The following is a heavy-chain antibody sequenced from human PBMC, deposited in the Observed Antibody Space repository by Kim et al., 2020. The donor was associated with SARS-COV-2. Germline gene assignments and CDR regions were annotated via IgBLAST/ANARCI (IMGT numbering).Heavy chain of an antibody. D-gene: IGHD4-17*01. Sequence: YNPSLQSRVTISVDTSKNQFSLKLSSVTAADTAVYYCARVDDYGDYGFDYWGQGTLVTVSS. V-gene: IGHV4-31*02. J-gene: IGHJ4*02. CDR3: ARVDDYGDYGFDY.